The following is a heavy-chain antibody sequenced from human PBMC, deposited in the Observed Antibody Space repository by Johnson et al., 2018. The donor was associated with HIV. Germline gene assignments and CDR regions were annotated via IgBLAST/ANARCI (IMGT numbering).Heavy chain of an antibody. CDR2: ISYDGSNK. Sequence: QVQLVESGGGVVQPGRSLRLSCAASGFTFSSYAMHWVRQAPGKGLEWVAVISYDGSNKYYADSVKARFTISRDNSKTTLYLQMNSLRAEDTSGYYCWRVGYYYDSYDAFDIWGQGTMVTVSS. J-gene: IGHJ3*02. CDR3: WRVGYYYDSYDAFDI. V-gene: IGHV3-30*04. D-gene: IGHD3-22*01. CDR1: GFTFSSYA.